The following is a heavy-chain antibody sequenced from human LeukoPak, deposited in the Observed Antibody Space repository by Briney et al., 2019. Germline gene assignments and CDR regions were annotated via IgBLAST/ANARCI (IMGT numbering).Heavy chain of an antibody. J-gene: IGHJ4*02. CDR1: GFTFSSYW. Sequence: GGSLRLSCAASGFTFSSYWMSWVRQAPGKGLEWVANIKQDGSEKYYVDSVKGRFTISRDNAKNSLYLQMNSLRAEDTAVYYCARALPSYSSSWYGGFSVGGFDYWGQGTLVTVSS. CDR2: IKQDGSEK. V-gene: IGHV3-7*01. D-gene: IGHD6-13*01. CDR3: ARALPSYSSSWYGGFSVGGFDY.